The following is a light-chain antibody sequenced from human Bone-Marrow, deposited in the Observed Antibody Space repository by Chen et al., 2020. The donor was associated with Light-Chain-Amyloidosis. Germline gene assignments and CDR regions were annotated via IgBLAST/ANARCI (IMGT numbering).Light chain of an antibody. CDR2: WAS. V-gene: IGKV4-1*01. CDR1: QSILYSSNNMNY. CDR3: QQYYDTPYT. J-gene: IGKJ2*01. Sequence: DLVMTQSPYSLAVSLGAGATINCKSSQSILYSSNNMNYLAWYQQKPGQPPKLLIYWASTRYSGVPDRFSGSGSGTDFTLTISSLQAEDVATYYCQQYYDTPYTFGQGTELEIK.